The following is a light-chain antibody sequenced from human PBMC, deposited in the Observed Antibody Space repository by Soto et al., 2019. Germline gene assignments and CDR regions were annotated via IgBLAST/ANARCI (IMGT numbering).Light chain of an antibody. V-gene: IGKV3-11*01. CDR2: DAS. CDR3: QQRNVWPTIT. CDR1: QSIHTS. J-gene: IGKJ5*01. Sequence: VWTQSPGTMSLSPRERATLSCRASQSIHTSLAWYQQKPGQPPRLVIYDASLRANGVPARFGGSGSGTDFTLTINGLETEDFAVYYCQQRNVWPTITFGQGTRLEIK.